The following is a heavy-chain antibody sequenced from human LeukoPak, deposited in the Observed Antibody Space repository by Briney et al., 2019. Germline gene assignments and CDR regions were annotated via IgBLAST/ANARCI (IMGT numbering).Heavy chain of an antibody. CDR1: GFTFSNAW. D-gene: IGHD3-22*01. Sequence: GGSLRLSCAASGFTFSNAWMNWVRQAPGKGLEWVGRIKSKTDGGITDYAAPVKGRFTISRDDSKNTLYLQMNSLKTEDTAVYYCTTDREVVITPGFDYWGQGTLVTVSS. J-gene: IGHJ4*02. V-gene: IGHV3-15*07. CDR2: IKSKTDGGIT. CDR3: TTDREVVITPGFDY.